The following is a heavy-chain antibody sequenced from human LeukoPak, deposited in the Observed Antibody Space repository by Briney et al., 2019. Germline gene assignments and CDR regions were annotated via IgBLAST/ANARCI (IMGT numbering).Heavy chain of an antibody. CDR2: IYYSGST. D-gene: IGHD3-9*01. CDR1: GGSISSSSYY. CDR3: ARGPVGRLRYFDWPLRGHFDY. V-gene: IGHV4-39*07. J-gene: IGHJ4*02. Sequence: SETLSLTCTVSGGSISSSSYYWGWIRQPPGKGLDWIGGIYYSGSTNYNPSLKSRVTISVDTSKNQFSLKLSSVTAADTAVYYCARGPVGRLRYFDWPLRGHFDYWGQGTLVTVSS.